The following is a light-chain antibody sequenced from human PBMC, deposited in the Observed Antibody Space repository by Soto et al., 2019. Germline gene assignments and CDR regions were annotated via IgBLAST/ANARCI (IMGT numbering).Light chain of an antibody. CDR1: TSNIGSKT. V-gene: IGLV1-44*01. CDR3: ATWDDSLPAV. CDR2: NNN. Sequence: QSVLTQPPSASGTPGQRVTISCSGSTSNIGSKTVSWYQQLPGSAPRVLIYNNNERPTGVPGRFSGSKSGTSASLAISGLQSEDEADYYCATWDDSLPAVFGGGTQLTVL. J-gene: IGLJ2*01.